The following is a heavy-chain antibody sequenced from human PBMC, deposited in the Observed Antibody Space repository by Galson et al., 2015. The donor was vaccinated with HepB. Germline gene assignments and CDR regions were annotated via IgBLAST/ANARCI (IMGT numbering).Heavy chain of an antibody. CDR3: ARVLGSSGYYSPIGFSFDY. V-gene: IGHV1-46*04. CDR1: GYTFISYY. D-gene: IGHD3-22*01. Sequence: CKASGYTFISYYIHWVRQAPGQGLEWMGITNPSDGNTKYAQKMQDRVTMTSDTSTSTVYMDLNGLRAEDTALYYCARVLGSSGYYSPIGFSFDYWGQGTLVTVSS. CDR2: TNPSDGNT. J-gene: IGHJ4*02.